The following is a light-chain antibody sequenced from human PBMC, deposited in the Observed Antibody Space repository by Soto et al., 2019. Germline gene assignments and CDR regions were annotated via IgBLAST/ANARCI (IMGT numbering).Light chain of an antibody. CDR1: LSITTW. J-gene: IGKJ3*01. CDR3: QRTYNAPFT. V-gene: IGKV1-5*01. Sequence: DIQMTQSPSTLSASVGDRVTITCRASLSITTWLAWYQQKPGKAPKVLIYDASTLESGVPSRFSGSGSGTEFTLTISSLQPDDFATYYCQRTYNAPFTFGPGTKVSIK. CDR2: DAS.